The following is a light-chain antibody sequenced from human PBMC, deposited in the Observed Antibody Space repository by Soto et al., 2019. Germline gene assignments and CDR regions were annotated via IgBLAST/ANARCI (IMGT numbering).Light chain of an antibody. CDR1: ISDFVVYNY. CDR2: GVS. V-gene: IGLV2-14*01. Sequence: QSVLTQPASVSGSPGQSISISCTGTISDFVVYNYVSWYQQHPGKAPKLMIYGVSNRPSGVSNRFSGSKSGNTASLTISGLQADDEADYYCSSPTISSALQVCGTGTKVTVL. CDR3: SSPTISSALQV. J-gene: IGLJ1*01.